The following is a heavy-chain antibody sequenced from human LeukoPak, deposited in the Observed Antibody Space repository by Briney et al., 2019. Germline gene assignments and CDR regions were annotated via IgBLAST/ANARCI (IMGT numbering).Heavy chain of an antibody. CDR1: GYTLTELS. Sequence: ASVKVSCKVSGYTLTELSMHWVRQAPGKGFEWMGGFDPEDGETIYAQKFQGRVTMTEDTSTDTAYMELSSLRSEDTAVYYCATVRRYRSGWYLFDYWGQGTLVTVSS. V-gene: IGHV1-24*01. CDR3: ATVRRYRSGWYLFDY. D-gene: IGHD6-19*01. J-gene: IGHJ4*02. CDR2: FDPEDGET.